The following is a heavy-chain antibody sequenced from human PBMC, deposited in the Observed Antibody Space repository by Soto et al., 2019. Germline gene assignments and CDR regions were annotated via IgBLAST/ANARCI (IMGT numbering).Heavy chain of an antibody. J-gene: IGHJ4*02. D-gene: IGHD1-26*01. CDR3: AKGAQASAVLDH. Sequence: QVQLLESGGGVVQPGRSLKLSCRTSGFTFSLYGMHWVRQAPGKGLEWLAVISFDGENRYYADSVKGRFTMSRVNSKTTLFLQMSSLRPYDTAVYFCAKGAQASAVLDHWGQGALVTVAS. V-gene: IGHV3-30*18. CDR2: ISFDGENR. CDR1: GFTFSLYG.